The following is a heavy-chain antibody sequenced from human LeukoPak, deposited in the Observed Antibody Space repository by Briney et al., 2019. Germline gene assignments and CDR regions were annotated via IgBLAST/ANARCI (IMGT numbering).Heavy chain of an antibody. J-gene: IGHJ5*02. V-gene: IGHV3-7*01. D-gene: IGHD1-26*01. Sequence: GGSLRLSCAASGFTFSSYWMSWVRQAPGKGLECVANIKQDGSEKYYVDSVKGRFTISRDNAKNSLYLQMNSLRAEDTAVYYCARGHLGNWFDPWGQGTLVTVSS. CDR2: IKQDGSEK. CDR3: ARGHLGNWFDP. CDR1: GFTFSSYW.